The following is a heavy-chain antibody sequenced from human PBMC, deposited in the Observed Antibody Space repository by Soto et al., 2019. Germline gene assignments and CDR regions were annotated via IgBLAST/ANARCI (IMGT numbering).Heavy chain of an antibody. CDR1: GGTFSRYT. CDR3: AREDRDRETGLVPAAIDGMDV. Sequence: QVQLVQSGAEVKKPGSSVKVSCKASGGTFSRYTMTWVRQAPGRGLEWMGRIIPIFGITTYAQKFQGRVTITADESTSTAYMELSSLRSEDTAVYYCAREDRDRETGLVPAAIDGMDVWGQGTTVTVSS. V-gene: IGHV1-69*08. D-gene: IGHD2-2*01. J-gene: IGHJ6*02. CDR2: IIPIFGIT.